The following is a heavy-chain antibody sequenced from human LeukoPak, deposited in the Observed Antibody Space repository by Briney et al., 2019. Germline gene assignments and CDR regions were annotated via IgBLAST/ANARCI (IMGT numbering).Heavy chain of an antibody. J-gene: IGHJ4*02. CDR2: ISGSGGST. Sequence: GGPLRLSCAACGLTFSRYAMSGARHAPGGGGGWVSAISGSGGSTYYADSVKGLFTISRDNSKNTLYLQMNSLRAEDTAVFYCARDNFGFDYWGQGTLVTVSS. D-gene: IGHD1-20*01. CDR1: GLTFSRYA. CDR3: ARDNFGFDY. V-gene: IGHV3-23*01.